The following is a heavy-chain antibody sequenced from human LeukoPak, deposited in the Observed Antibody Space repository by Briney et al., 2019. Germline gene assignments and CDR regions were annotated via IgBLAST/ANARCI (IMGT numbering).Heavy chain of an antibody. D-gene: IGHD4-17*01. CDR3: ARDDYGDHGPDAFNI. J-gene: IGHJ3*02. Sequence: ASVKVSCKASGYTFTSYGISWVRQAPGQGLEGMGWMSAYNGNTNYAQKLQGRVTINTDTSTSTAYMELRSLRSDDTAVYYCARDDYGDHGPDAFNIWGQGTMVTVSS. V-gene: IGHV1-18*01. CDR2: MSAYNGNT. CDR1: GYTFTSYG.